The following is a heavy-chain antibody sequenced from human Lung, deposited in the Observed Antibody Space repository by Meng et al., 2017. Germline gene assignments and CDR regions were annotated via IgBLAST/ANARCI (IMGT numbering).Heavy chain of an antibody. CDR2: INHSGST. V-gene: IGHV4-34*01. D-gene: IGHD4-11*01. CDR3: ARGPTTMAHDFDY. Sequence: QGQLRQWGEGSLKPSEPMSLTCVVSGGSFSDYYWSWIRQPPGKGLEWIGEINHSGSTNYNPSLESRATISVDTSQNNLSLKLSSVTAADSAVYYCARGPTTMAHDFDYWGQGTLVTVSS. J-gene: IGHJ4*02. CDR1: GGSFSDYY.